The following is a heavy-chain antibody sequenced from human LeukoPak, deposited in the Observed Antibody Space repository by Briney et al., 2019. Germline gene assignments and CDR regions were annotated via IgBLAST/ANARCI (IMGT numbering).Heavy chain of an antibody. CDR3: ARHYGP. J-gene: IGHJ5*02. D-gene: IGHD3-16*01. CDR1: GFTFGSYA. CDR2: INHSGST. Sequence: GSLRLSYAASGFTFGSYAMSWVRQAPGKGLEWIGEINHSGSTNYNPSLKSRVTISVDTSKNQFSLKLSSVTAADTAVYYCARHYGPWGQGTLVAVSS. V-gene: IGHV4-34*01.